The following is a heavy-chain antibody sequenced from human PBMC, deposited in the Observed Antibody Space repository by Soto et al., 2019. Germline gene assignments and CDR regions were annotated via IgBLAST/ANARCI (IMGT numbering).Heavy chain of an antibody. CDR3: ARVNDFWSGYYTAHWYFDL. CDR1: GYTFTSYG. V-gene: IGHV1-18*01. CDR2: ISAYNGNT. D-gene: IGHD3-3*01. J-gene: IGHJ2*01. Sequence: QVQLVQSGAEVKKPGASVKVSCKASGYTFTSYGISWVRQAPGQGLEWMGWISAYNGNTNYAQKLQGRVTMTTDTSTSTAYMELRSLRSDDTVVYYCARVNDFWSGYYTAHWYFDLWGRGTLVTVSS.